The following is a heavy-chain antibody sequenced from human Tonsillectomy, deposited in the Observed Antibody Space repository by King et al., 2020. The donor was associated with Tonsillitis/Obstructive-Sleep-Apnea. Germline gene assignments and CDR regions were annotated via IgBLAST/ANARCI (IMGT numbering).Heavy chain of an antibody. CDR2: ITWNGGST. Sequence: VQLVESGGGVVRPGGSLRLSCAASGFTFDDYGMSWVRHAPGKGLEWVSGITWNGGSTGYADSVKGRFTISRDNAKNSLYLQMNSLRAEDTALYYCAREPYDFWLLGAYMDVWGKGTTVTVSS. J-gene: IGHJ6*03. D-gene: IGHD3-3*01. CDR3: AREPYDFWLLGAYMDV. V-gene: IGHV3-20*04. CDR1: GFTFDDYG.